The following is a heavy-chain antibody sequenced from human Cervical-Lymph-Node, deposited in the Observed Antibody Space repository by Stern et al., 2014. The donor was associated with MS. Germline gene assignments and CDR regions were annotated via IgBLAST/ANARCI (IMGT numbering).Heavy chain of an antibody. CDR1: GGSITNYY. D-gene: IGHD2/OR15-2a*01. Sequence: QVQLVESGPGLVKPSGTLSLTCTVSGGSITNYYWSWIRQHPGKGLEWVGYIYYSGSTNYNPSLKSRVTISATKSKNQFSSMQISVTAADTAVYYCARDKGMFFLWGQGTLVTVSS. J-gene: IGHJ4*01. V-gene: IGHV4-59*01. CDR3: ARDKGMFFL. CDR2: IYYSGST.